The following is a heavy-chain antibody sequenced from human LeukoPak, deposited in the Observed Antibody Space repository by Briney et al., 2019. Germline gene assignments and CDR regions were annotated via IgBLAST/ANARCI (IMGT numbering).Heavy chain of an antibody. Sequence: GGSLRLSCAASGFTFSSYAMHWVRQAPGKGLEWVAVISYDGSNKYYADSVKGRFTISRDNSKNTLYLQMNSLRAEDTAVYYCAREQQWLVKEYFDYWAREPWSPSPQ. D-gene: IGHD6-19*01. V-gene: IGHV3-30*04. CDR1: GFTFSSYA. J-gene: IGHJ4*02. CDR3: AREQQWLVKEYFDY. CDR2: ISYDGSNK.